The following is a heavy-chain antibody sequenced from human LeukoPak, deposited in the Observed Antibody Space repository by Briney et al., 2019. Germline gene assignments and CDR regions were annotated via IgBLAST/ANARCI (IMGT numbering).Heavy chain of an antibody. CDR3: ARYCSGGSCLLDY. CDR1: GGSISSSSYY. Sequence: PSETLSLTCTVSGGSISSSSYYWGWIRQPPGKGLEWIGSVYYSGSTYYNPSLKSRVTISVDTSKNQFSLRLSSVTAADTAVYYCARYCSGGSCLLDYWGQGTLVTVSS. CDR2: VYYSGST. D-gene: IGHD2-15*01. V-gene: IGHV4-39*01. J-gene: IGHJ4*02.